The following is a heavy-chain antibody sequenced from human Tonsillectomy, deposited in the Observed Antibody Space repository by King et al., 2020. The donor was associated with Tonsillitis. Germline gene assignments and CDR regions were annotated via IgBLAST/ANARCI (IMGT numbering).Heavy chain of an antibody. CDR2: IKQDGSEK. J-gene: IGHJ4*02. D-gene: IGHD5-18*01. V-gene: IGHV3-7*03. CDR1: GFTFSSYW. Sequence: VQLVESGGGLVQPGGSLRLSCAASGFTFSSYWMSWVRQAPGKGLEWVAIIKQDGSEKYYVDSVKGRFTISRDNAKNSLYLQMNSLRAEDTAVYYCARDVGGYSYAGYFDYWGQGTLVTVSS. CDR3: ARDVGGYSYAGYFDY.